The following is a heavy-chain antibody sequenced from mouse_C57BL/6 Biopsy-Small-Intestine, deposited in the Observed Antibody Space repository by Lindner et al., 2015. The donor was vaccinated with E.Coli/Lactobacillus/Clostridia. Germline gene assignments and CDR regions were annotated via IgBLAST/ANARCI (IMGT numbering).Heavy chain of an antibody. CDR3: ARYYSNYGYFDV. Sequence: VQLQESGGELARPGASVKLSCKASGYIFTSYGISWVKQRTGQGLEWIGEIYPRSGNTYYNEKFKGKATLTADKSSSTAYMELRSLTSEDSAVYFCARYYSNYGYFDVWGTGTTVTVSS. D-gene: IGHD2-5*01. CDR1: GYIFTSYG. J-gene: IGHJ1*03. CDR2: IYPRSGNT. V-gene: IGHV1-81*01.